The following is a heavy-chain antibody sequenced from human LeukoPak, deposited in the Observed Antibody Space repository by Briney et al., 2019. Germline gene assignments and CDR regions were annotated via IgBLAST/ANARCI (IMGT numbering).Heavy chain of an antibody. Sequence: SETLSLTCTVSGGSMNSYYWSWIRQPAGEGLEWIGRFYTSGSSNYNPSLKSRVTISVDTSKNQFSLKLSSVTAADTAVYYCARLGCTAGSCYSYFDSWGQGTLVTVSS. D-gene: IGHD2-15*01. CDR3: ARLGCTAGSCYSYFDS. CDR2: FYTSGSS. J-gene: IGHJ4*02. V-gene: IGHV4-4*07. CDR1: GGSMNSYY.